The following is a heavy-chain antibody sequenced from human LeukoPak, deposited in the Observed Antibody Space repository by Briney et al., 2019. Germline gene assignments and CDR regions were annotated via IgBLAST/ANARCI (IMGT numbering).Heavy chain of an antibody. D-gene: IGHD1-26*01. J-gene: IGHJ3*02. Sequence: ASVKISCKVSGYTFTDYYMRWVQQAPGKGLEWMGLVDPEDGETIYAEKFQGRVTITADTSTDTAYMELSSLRSEDTAVYYCATDRWXSYLRDAFDIWGQGTMVTVSS. CDR2: VDPEDGET. CDR3: ATDRWXSYLRDAFDI. V-gene: IGHV1-69-2*01. CDR1: GYTFTDYY.